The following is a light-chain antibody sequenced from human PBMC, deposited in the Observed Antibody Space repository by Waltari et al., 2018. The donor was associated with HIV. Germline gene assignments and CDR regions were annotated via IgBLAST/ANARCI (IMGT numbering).Light chain of an antibody. CDR1: GSNIGATYD. CDR2: GNS. J-gene: IGLJ2*01. Sequence: SVLTPPPSVSGAPGQRVTIHCSESGSNIGATYDVHWYQHLPGTAPKLLIYGNSNRPSGVPDRFSGSKSGTSASLAITGLQPEDEGDYYCQSYDSRLSGSVFGGGTKLTVL. CDR3: QSYDSRLSGSV. V-gene: IGLV1-40*01.